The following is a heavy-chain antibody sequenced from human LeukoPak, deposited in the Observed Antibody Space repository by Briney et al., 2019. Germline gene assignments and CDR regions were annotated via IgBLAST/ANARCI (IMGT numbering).Heavy chain of an antibody. CDR2: MNPNSGNT. J-gene: IGHJ4*02. CDR1: GYTFTSYD. CDR3: AIAAMVRRVFDY. D-gene: IGHD3-10*01. Sequence: ASVKVSCKASGYTFTSYDINWVRQATGQGLEWMGWMNPNSGNTGYAQKFQGRVTMTRNTSISTAYMELSSLRSEDTAVYYCAIAAMVRRVFDYWGQGTLVTVSS. V-gene: IGHV1-8*01.